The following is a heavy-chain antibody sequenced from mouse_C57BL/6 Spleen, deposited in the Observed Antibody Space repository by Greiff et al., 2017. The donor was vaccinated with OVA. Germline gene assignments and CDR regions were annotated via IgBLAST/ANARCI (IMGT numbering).Heavy chain of an antibody. CDR3: ARGGYYDY. J-gene: IGHJ2*01. CDR1: GYTFTSYW. D-gene: IGHD2-3*01. CDR2: IDPSDSYT. Sequence: HVQLQQPGAELVKPGASVKLSCKASGYTFTSYWMQWVKQRPGQGLEWIGEIDPSDSYTNYNQKFKGKATLTVDTSSSTAYMQLSSLTSEDSAVYYCARGGYYDYWGQGTTLTVSS. V-gene: IGHV1-50*01.